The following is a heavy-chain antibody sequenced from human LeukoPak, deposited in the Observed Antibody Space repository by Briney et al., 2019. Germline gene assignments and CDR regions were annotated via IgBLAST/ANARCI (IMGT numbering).Heavy chain of an antibody. CDR1: GGSISSSH. V-gene: IGHV4-4*07. CDR3: ARYQSGAFDI. Sequence: SETLSLTCTVSGGSISSSHWSWIRQPAGKGLEWIGRIYSSGSTNYNPSLKSRVTMSVDTSKDQFSLKLSSVTAADTAVYYCARYQSGAFDIWGQGTMVTVPS. CDR2: IYSSGST. J-gene: IGHJ3*02. D-gene: IGHD2-2*01.